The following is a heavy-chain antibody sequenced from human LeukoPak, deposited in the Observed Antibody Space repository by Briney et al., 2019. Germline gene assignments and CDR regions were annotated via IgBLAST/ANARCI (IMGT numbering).Heavy chain of an antibody. CDR2: INPNSGGT. D-gene: IGHD6-19*01. Sequence: ASVKVSCKASGYTFTGYYMHWVRQAPGQGLEWMGWINPNSGGTNYAQKFQGRVTMTRDTSISTAYMELSRLRSDDTAVYYCARRIAVAGLPNWFDPWAQGTLVTVSS. J-gene: IGHJ5*02. CDR3: ARRIAVAGLPNWFDP. CDR1: GYTFTGYY. V-gene: IGHV1-2*02.